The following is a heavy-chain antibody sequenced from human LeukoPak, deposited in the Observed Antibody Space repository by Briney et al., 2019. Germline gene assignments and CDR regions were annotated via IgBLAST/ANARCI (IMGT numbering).Heavy chain of an antibody. CDR2: ISGSGGST. D-gene: IGHD3-9*01. CDR1: GFTFSSYA. CDR3: ATAPAYYDILAQFDY. V-gene: IGHV3-23*01. Sequence: GGSLRLSCAASGFTFSSYAMSWVRQAPGKGLEWVSAISGSGGSTYYADSVKGRFTISRDNSKNTLYLQMNSLRAEDTAVYYCATAPAYYDILAQFDYWGQGTLVTVSS. J-gene: IGHJ4*02.